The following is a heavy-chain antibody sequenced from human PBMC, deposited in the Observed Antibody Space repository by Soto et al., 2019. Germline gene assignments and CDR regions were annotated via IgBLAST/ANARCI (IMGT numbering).Heavy chain of an antibody. Sequence: EVQLLESGGGLVQPGGSLRLSCAVSGFTFSNYGMSWVRQAPGKGLEWVSEIFSRDDRTFYGDSVKGRFTISRDNSQNTLYLQMNSLRAEDTAVYYCAKVLFTGDFGEVFDSWGQGTLVTVSS. D-gene: IGHD3-10*01. CDR3: AKVLFTGDFGEVFDS. V-gene: IGHV3-23*01. CDR2: IFSRDDRT. CDR1: GFTFSNYG. J-gene: IGHJ4*02.